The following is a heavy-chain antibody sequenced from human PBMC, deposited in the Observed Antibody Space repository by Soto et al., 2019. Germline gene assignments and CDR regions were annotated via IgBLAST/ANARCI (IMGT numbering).Heavy chain of an antibody. CDR2: ISSGGGTI. D-gene: IGHD4-4*01. V-gene: IGHV3-11*01. CDR3: AKDPDATGFYIDS. Sequence: QVQLVESGGGLVKPGGSLRLSCAASGFIFSDYYMSWIRQTPGKGLKWIAYISSGGGTIHYADSVKGRFAISRDNAKNVLYLQMNSLRVEDTAVYYCAKDPDATGFYIDSWGQGTQVSVSS. CDR1: GFIFSDYY. J-gene: IGHJ4*02.